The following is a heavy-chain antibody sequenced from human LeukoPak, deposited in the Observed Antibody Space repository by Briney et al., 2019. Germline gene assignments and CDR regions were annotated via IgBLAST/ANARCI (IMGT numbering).Heavy chain of an antibody. CDR3: SKGAYNYGPNWFDP. D-gene: IGHD5-18*01. V-gene: IGHV3-23*01. CDR2: ISGSGGST. CDR1: GFTFSSYA. Sequence: GGSLRLSCAASGFTFSSYAMSWVRQAPGKGLEWVSVISGSGGSTYYADSVKGRFIISRDNSKSTFYLQMNSRRAEDTAVYYCSKGAYNYGPNWFDPWGQGTLVAVSS. J-gene: IGHJ5*02.